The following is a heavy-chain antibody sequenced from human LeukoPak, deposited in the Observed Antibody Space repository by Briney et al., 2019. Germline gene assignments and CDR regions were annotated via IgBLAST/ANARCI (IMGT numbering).Heavy chain of an antibody. D-gene: IGHD2-15*01. J-gene: IGHJ4*02. CDR1: GGSFSGYY. Sequence: SETLSLTCAVYGGSFSGYYWSWIRQPPGKGLEWIGEINHSESTNYNPSLKSRVTISVDTSKNQFSLKLSSVTAADTAVYYCASGDCSGGSCYSYFDYWGQGTLVTVSS. CDR3: ASGDCSGGSCYSYFDY. V-gene: IGHV4-34*01. CDR2: INHSEST.